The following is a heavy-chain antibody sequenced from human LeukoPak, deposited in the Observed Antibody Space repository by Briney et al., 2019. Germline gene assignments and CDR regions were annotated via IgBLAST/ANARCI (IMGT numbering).Heavy chain of an antibody. J-gene: IGHJ4*02. Sequence: PSETLSLTCTVSGGSISSYFWSWIRQPPGKGMEWLGYIYYSGSTNYNPSLKSRVTMSVDTSKTQFSLKLSSVTAADTAVYYCARIDRAVAGTIDYWGQGTLVTVSS. V-gene: IGHV4-59*08. D-gene: IGHD6-19*01. CDR3: ARIDRAVAGTIDY. CDR1: GGSISSYF. CDR2: IYYSGST.